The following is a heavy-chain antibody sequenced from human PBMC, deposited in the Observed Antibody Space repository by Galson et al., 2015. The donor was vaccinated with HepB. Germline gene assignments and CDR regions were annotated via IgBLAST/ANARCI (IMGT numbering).Heavy chain of an antibody. V-gene: IGHV6-1*01. D-gene: IGHD1-14*01. Sequence: CAISGDSVSSNSAAWNWIRQSPSRGLEWLGRTDYRSQWYNDYAVSVQSRITIIPDTSRNEFSLQLKSVTPEDTAVYYCSRGFGAIGGTTRGRHLDYWGQGTLVTVSS. CDR2: TDYRSQWYN. CDR1: GDSVSSNSAA. CDR3: SRGFGAIGGTTRGRHLDY. J-gene: IGHJ4*02.